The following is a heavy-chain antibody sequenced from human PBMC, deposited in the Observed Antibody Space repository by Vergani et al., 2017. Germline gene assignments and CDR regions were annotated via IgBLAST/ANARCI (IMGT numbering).Heavy chain of an antibody. CDR3: ASHGNYYDSSGYYYVGWFDP. J-gene: IGHJ5*02. CDR2: IYYSGST. CDR1: GGSISRGGYY. V-gene: IGHV4-31*03. Sequence: QVQLQESGPGLVKPSQTLSLTCTVSGGSISRGGYYWSWIRQHPGKGLEWIGYIYYSGSTYYNPSLKSRVTISVDTSKNQFSLKLTSATAADTAVYYCASHGNYYDSSGYYYVGWFDPWGQGALVTVSS. D-gene: IGHD3-22*01.